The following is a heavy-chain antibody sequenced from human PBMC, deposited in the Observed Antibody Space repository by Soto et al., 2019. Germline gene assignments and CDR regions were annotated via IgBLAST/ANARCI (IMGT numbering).Heavy chain of an antibody. D-gene: IGHD2-2*02. J-gene: IGHJ5*01. CDR1: GITLSSHG. Sequence: LRLSCAASGITLSSHGMHWVRQAPGKGLEWVAVIWYDGSNKHYADSVKGRFTISRDNSKNTVYLQMNSLRAEDTAVYFCARDLVGPAIPGYNRLYSWGHGSPVTVSS. CDR3: ARDLVGPAIPGYNRLYS. CDR2: IWYDGSNK. V-gene: IGHV3-33*01.